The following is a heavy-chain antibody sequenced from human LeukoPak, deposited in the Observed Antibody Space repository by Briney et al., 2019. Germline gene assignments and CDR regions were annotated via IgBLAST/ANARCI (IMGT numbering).Heavy chain of an antibody. J-gene: IGHJ4*02. D-gene: IGHD2-15*01. V-gene: IGHV3-7*01. CDR3: ARDYRGYRAPYYFDY. Sequence: PGGSLRLSCAASGFTFSSYWMSWVRQAPGKGLEWVANIKQDGSEKYYVGSVKGRFTISRDNAKNSLYLQMNSLRAEDTAVYYCARDYRGYRAPYYFDYWGQGTLVTVSS. CDR1: GFTFSSYW. CDR2: IKQDGSEK.